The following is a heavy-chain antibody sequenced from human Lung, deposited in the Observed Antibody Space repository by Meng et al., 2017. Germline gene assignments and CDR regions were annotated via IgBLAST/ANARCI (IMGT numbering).Heavy chain of an antibody. J-gene: IGHJ4*02. D-gene: IGHD3-10*01. Sequence: QAQLLQSGAEVKKPGASVWLPCKASGYTSASYGISWFRQAPGQGLEWMGWFVSNADTYPAQKFQGRVTMTRDIHTSTDFKELRSLRFDDTAVYYCARGTPGRSYSDYWGQGTLVTVSS. CDR3: ARGTPGRSYSDY. CDR1: GYTSASYG. CDR2: FVSNADT. V-gene: IGHV1-18*01.